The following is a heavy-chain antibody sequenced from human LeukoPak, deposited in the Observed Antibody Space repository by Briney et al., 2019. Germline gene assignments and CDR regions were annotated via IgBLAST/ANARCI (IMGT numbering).Heavy chain of an antibody. CDR1: GFTFSSYS. V-gene: IGHV3-21*01. D-gene: IGHD6-19*01. J-gene: IGHJ4*02. CDR2: ISSSNSYI. Sequence: GGSLILSCAASGFTFSSYSMNWVRQAPGKGLEWVSSISSSNSYIYNADSVKGRSTISRDNAKNSLYLQMNSLRAEDTAVYYCARDQGLLVVAGRFGYWGQGTLVTVCS. CDR3: ARDQGLLVVAGRFGY.